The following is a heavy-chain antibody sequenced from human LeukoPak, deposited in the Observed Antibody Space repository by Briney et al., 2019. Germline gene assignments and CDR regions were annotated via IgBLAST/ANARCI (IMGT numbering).Heavy chain of an antibody. CDR1: GFTFSSYA. J-gene: IGHJ4*02. CDR2: ISYDGSNK. Sequence: GRSLRLSCAASGFTFSSYAMHWVRQAPGKGPEWVAVISYDGSNKYYADSVKGRFTISRDNSKNALYLQMNSLRAEDTAVYYCAKDPGYYDSSSFYFDYWGQGTLVTVSS. D-gene: IGHD3-22*01. CDR3: AKDPGYYDSSSFYFDY. V-gene: IGHV3-30-3*01.